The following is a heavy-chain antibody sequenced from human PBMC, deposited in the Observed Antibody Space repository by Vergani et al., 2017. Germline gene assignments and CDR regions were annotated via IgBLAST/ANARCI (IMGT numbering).Heavy chain of an antibody. CDR2: INHSGST. Sequence: QVQLQQWGAGLLKPSETLSLTCAVYGGSFSGYYWSWIRQPPGKGLEWIGEINHSGSTNYNPSLKSRVTISVDTSKNQFSRKLSSVTAADTAVYYCARGFLTKNNDYGDYGSHDAFDIGGQGTTVTVSS. J-gene: IGHJ3*02. CDR3: ARGFLTKNNDYGDYGSHDAFDI. D-gene: IGHD4-17*01. CDR1: GGSFSGYY. V-gene: IGHV4-34*01.